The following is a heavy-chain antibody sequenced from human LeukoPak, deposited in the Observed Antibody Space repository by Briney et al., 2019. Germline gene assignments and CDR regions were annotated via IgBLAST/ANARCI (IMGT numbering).Heavy chain of an antibody. Sequence: GGSLRLSCAASGFTFSSYGMSWLRQAPGKGLEWVSDISGSGGSTYYADSVKGRFTISRDNSKNTLYLQMNSLRAEDTAVYYCAKDLGDYTPGPLNYWGQGTLVTVSS. D-gene: IGHD4-17*01. CDR3: AKDLGDYTPGPLNY. V-gene: IGHV3-23*01. CDR2: ISGSGGST. CDR1: GFTFSSYG. J-gene: IGHJ4*02.